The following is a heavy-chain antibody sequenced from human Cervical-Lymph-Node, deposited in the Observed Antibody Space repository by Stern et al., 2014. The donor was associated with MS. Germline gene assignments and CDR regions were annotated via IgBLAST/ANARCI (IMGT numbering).Heavy chain of an antibody. CDR1: GGSFSGYY. CDR3: ASRVDTSTCYRDH. CDR2: INPSGST. V-gene: IGHV4-34*01. J-gene: IGHJ4*02. D-gene: IGHD6-13*01. Sequence: QVQLQQWGAGLLKPSETLSLTCADYGGSFSGYYWTWIRQPPGKGLEWIGKINPSGSTNYNPSLKSRVTIPVDTSKNQFSLKLSSVTAADTAVYYCASRVDTSTCYRDHWGQGTLVTVSS.